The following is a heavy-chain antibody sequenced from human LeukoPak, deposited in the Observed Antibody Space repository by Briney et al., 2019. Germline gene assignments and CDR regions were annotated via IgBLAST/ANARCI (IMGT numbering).Heavy chain of an antibody. CDR2: IKSDGST. V-gene: IGHV3-74*01. CDR1: GFTFSSYW. D-gene: IGHD6-13*01. Sequence: GGSLRLSCAASGFTFSSYWMHWVRQTPGKGLMWVSRIKSDGSTIYADSVQGRFTISRDNAKNMVYLQMNSLRAEDTALYHCARSMYSSSWYEDYYYYYYMDVWGKGTTVTISS. J-gene: IGHJ6*03. CDR3: ARSMYSSSWYEDYYYYYYMDV.